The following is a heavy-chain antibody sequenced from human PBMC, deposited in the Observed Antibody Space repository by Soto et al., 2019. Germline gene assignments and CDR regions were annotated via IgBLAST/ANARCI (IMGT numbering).Heavy chain of an antibody. CDR3: ARAGWLLFKNGMDV. D-gene: IGHD5-12*01. J-gene: IGHJ6*02. V-gene: IGHV4-30-4*02. CDR2: IYYSGST. CDR1: GGSISSGDYY. Sequence: SETLSLTCTVSGGSISSGDYYWSWIRQPPGKGLEWIGYIYYSGSTYYNPSLKSRVTISVDTSKNQFSLKLSSVTAADTAAYYCARAGWLLFKNGMDVWGQGTTVTVSS.